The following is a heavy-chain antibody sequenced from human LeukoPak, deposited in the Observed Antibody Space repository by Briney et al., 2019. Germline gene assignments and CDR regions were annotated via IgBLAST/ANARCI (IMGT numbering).Heavy chain of an antibody. J-gene: IGHJ3*02. CDR3: VLGAYWDDDKNAFHI. CDR2: IGATGDT. Sequence: GGSLRLSCAASGLTFSSYDMHWVRQAPRKGLEWVPRIGATGDTYYAGSVKGRFTISRENAKKSLYLQMSSLRTEDTAVYFCVLGAYWDDDKNAFHIWGPGTMVTVSS. CDR1: GLTFSSYD. V-gene: IGHV3-13*01. D-gene: IGHD1-1*01.